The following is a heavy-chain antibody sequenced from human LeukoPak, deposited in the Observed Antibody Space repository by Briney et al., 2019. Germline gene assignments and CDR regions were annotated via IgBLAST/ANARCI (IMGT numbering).Heavy chain of an antibody. Sequence: GASVKVSYKASGGTFSSYAISWVRQAPGQGLEWMGGIIPIFGTANYAQKFQGRVTITADESTSTAYMELSSLRSEDTAVYYCARDSSLYYYDSSWAFDIWGQGTMVTVSS. CDR1: GGTFSSYA. V-gene: IGHV1-69*13. D-gene: IGHD3-22*01. J-gene: IGHJ3*02. CDR2: IIPIFGTA. CDR3: ARDSSLYYYDSSWAFDI.